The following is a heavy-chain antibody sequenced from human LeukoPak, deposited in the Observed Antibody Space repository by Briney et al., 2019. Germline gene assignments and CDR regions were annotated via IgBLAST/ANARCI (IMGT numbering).Heavy chain of an antibody. CDR2: IWYDGSNK. J-gene: IGHJ4*02. V-gene: IGHV3-33*06. CDR1: GFTFSSYG. CDR3: AKQISRGDYVSSFDY. Sequence: GGSLRLSCAASGFTFSSYGTHWVRQAPGKGLEWVAVIWYDGSNKYYADSVKGRFTISRNNSKNTLYLQMNSLRAEDTAVYYCAKQISRGDYVSSFDYWGQGTLVTVSS. D-gene: IGHD4-17*01.